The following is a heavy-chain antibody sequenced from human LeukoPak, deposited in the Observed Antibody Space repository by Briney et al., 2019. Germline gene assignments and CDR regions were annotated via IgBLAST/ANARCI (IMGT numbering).Heavy chain of an antibody. V-gene: IGHV4-59*01. CDR2: IYYSGST. CDR1: GGSISSYY. Sequence: PSETLSLTCTVSGGSISSYYWSWIRQPPGKGLEWIGYIYYSGSTNYNPSLKSRVTISVDTSKNQFSLKLSSVTAADTAVYYCARSSGSYLEFDYWGQGTLVTVSS. J-gene: IGHJ4*02. CDR3: ARSSGSYLEFDY. D-gene: IGHD1-26*01.